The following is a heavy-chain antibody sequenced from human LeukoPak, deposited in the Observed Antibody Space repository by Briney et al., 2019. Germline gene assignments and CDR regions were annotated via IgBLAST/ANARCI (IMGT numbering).Heavy chain of an antibody. J-gene: IGHJ4*02. Sequence: GGSLRLSCAASGFTFSSYAMHWVRQAPGKGLEWVAVISYDGSNKYYADSVKGRFTISRDNSKNTLYLQMNSLRAEDTAVYYCARDGALWFGELLYQPFYYFDYWDQGTLVTVSS. CDR1: GFTFSSYA. D-gene: IGHD3-10*01. CDR2: ISYDGSNK. V-gene: IGHV3-30-3*01. CDR3: ARDGALWFGELLYQPFYYFDY.